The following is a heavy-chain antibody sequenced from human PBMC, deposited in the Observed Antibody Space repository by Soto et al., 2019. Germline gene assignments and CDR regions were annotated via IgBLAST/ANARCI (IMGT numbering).Heavy chain of an antibody. J-gene: IGHJ4*02. CDR2: IYWDDDE. CDR1: GFSLSTRGVG. V-gene: IGHV2-5*02. CDR3: AHRPRGYSYNFAY. Sequence: QITLKESGPTLVKPTQTLTLTCTFSGFSLSTRGVGVGWIRQPPGKALEWLALIYWDDDEGYSPSLKSRLTINKETSKLQMVLTMTNMEPVDTATYYCAHRPRGYSYNFAYWGQGNLVTVSS. D-gene: IGHD5-18*01.